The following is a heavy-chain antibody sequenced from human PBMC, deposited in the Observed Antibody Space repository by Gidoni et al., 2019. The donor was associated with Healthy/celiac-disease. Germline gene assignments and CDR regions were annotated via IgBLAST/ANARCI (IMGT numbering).Heavy chain of an antibody. CDR3: ASPRGNRYYYYGMDV. D-gene: IGHD3-16*01. CDR2: INHSGST. V-gene: IGHV4-34*01. Sequence: QVQLQQWGAGLLKPSETLSLTCAVDGGSCSGYYWSWIRQPPGKGLEWIGEINHSGSTNYNPSLKSRVPISVDTSKNQFSLKLSSVTAADTAVYYCASPRGNRYYYYGMDVWGQGTTVTVSS. J-gene: IGHJ6*02. CDR1: GGSCSGYY.